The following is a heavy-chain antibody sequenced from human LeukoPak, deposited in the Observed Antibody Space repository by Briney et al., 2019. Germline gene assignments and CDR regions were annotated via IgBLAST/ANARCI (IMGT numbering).Heavy chain of an antibody. V-gene: IGHV1-18*01. CDR2: INAYNGNT. D-gene: IGHD6-19*01. J-gene: IGHJ4*02. CDR1: GGTFSSYA. Sequence: ASVKVSCTASGGTFSSYAISWVRQAPGQGPEWMGWINAYNGNTNYAQNLQGRVTMTTDTSTRTAYMELRSLRSDDTAVYYCASLSSGWYERNYWGQGTLVTVSS. CDR3: ASLSSGWYERNY.